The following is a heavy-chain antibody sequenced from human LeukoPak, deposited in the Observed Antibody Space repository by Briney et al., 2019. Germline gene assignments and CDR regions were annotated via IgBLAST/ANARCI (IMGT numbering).Heavy chain of an antibody. CDR2: ISYDGSNK. CDR1: GFIFSSYG. D-gene: IGHD1-26*01. V-gene: IGHV3-30*19. Sequence: GGSLRLSCAASGFIFSSYGMHWVRRAPGKGLEWVAVISYDGSNKFYADSVKGRFTISRDNSKNTLYLQMNNLRTEDTAVYFCARSWKLLQNFDSWGQGTLVTVSS. CDR3: ARSWKLLQNFDS. J-gene: IGHJ4*02.